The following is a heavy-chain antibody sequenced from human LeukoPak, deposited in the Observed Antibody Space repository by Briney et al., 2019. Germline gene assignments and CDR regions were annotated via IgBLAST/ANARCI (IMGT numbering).Heavy chain of an antibody. CDR3: ARDLGFGESDAFDI. CDR1: GGSISSSNW. D-gene: IGHD3-10*01. Sequence: PSETLSLTCAVSGGSISSSNWWSWVRQPPGKGLEWIGEIYHSGSTNYNRSLKSRVTISVDKSKNQFSLKLSSVTAADTAVYYCARDLGFGESDAFDIWGQGTMVTVSS. V-gene: IGHV4-4*02. CDR2: IYHSGST. J-gene: IGHJ3*02.